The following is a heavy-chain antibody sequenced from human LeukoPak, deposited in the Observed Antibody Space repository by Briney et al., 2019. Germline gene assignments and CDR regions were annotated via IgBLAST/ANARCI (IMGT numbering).Heavy chain of an antibody. V-gene: IGHV3-30*02. Sequence: SGGSLRLSCAASGFTSSSYGRHWVRQAPGKGLEWVAFIRYDGSNKYYADSVKGRFTISRDNSKNTLYLQMNSLRAEDTAVYYCAKERDTAMVTIDYWGQGTLVTVSS. CDR1: GFTSSSYG. CDR2: IRYDGSNK. J-gene: IGHJ4*02. D-gene: IGHD5-18*01. CDR3: AKERDTAMVTIDY.